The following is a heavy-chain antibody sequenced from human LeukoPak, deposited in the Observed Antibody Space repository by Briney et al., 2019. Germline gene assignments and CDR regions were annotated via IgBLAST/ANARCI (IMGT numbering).Heavy chain of an antibody. V-gene: IGHV3-20*04. CDR2: INWDGSSV. J-gene: IGHJ6*03. CDR1: GFTFDDYA. CDR3: ARVGKYCTSTSCYSRYYYYMDV. D-gene: IGHD2-2*02. Sequence: GGSLRLSCAASGFTFDDYAMSWVRQVPGKGLVWVSGINWDGSSVGYLDSVKGRFTISRDNAKNSLFLQMNGLRAEDTAFYYCARVGKYCTSTSCYSRYYYYMDVWGKGTTVTVS.